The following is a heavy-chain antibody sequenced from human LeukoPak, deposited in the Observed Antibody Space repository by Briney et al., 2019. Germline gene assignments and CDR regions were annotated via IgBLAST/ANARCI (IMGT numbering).Heavy chain of an antibody. CDR2: ISGSGGST. V-gene: IGHV3-23*01. D-gene: IGHD6-13*01. J-gene: IGHJ4*02. CDR3: AKRGLAAALFR. CDR1: GFTFSSYA. Sequence: PGGSLRLSCAASGFTFSSYAMSWVRQAPGKGLEWASDISGSGGSTYYADSVKGRFTISRDNSKNTLYLQMNRLRAEDTAVYYCAKRGLAAALFRWGQGTLVTVSS.